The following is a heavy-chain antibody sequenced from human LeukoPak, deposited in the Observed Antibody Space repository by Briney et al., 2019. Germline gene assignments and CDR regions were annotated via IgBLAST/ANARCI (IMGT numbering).Heavy chain of an antibody. V-gene: IGHV4-4*02. D-gene: IGHD4-17*01. J-gene: IGHJ4*02. CDR2: IYHSGST. Sequence: SGTLSLTCAVSGGSISSSNWWSWVRQPPGKGLEWIGEIYHSGSTNYNPPLKSRVTISVDKSKNQFSLKLSSVTAADTAVYYCARDGVTTADTLDYWGQGTLVTVSS. CDR3: ARDGVTTADTLDY. CDR1: GGSISSSNW.